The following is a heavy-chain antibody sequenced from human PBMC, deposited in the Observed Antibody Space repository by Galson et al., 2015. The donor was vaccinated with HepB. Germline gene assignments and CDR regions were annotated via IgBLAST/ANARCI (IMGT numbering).Heavy chain of an antibody. D-gene: IGHD6-19*01. V-gene: IGHV3-11*01. Sequence: SLRLSCAASGFTFSSYAMSWVRQAPGKGLEWVSYISSSGSTIYYADFVKGRFTISRDNAKNSLYLQMNSLRAEDTAVYYCARGAIVIAVAGMVDYWGQGTLVTVSS. CDR2: ISSSGSTI. CDR3: ARGAIVIAVAGMVDY. CDR1: GFTFSSYA. J-gene: IGHJ4*02.